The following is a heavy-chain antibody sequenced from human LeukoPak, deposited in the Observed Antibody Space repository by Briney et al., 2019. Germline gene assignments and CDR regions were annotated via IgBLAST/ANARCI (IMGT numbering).Heavy chain of an antibody. Sequence: GESLKISCKGSGYTFTSYWIGWVRQVPGKGLEWMGIIFPGDSDTRYNPSFQGQVTISADESINTASMQWSSLKASDTAMYYCARTYSSDTSGYYLDYWGQGTLVTVSS. D-gene: IGHD3-22*01. CDR3: ARTYSSDTSGYYLDY. CDR1: GYTFTSYW. V-gene: IGHV5-51*01. CDR2: IFPGDSDT. J-gene: IGHJ4*02.